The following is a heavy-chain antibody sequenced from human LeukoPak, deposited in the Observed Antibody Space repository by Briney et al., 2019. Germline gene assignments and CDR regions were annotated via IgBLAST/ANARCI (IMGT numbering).Heavy chain of an antibody. CDR3: ARDLGYCRSTSCLENWFDP. D-gene: IGHD2-2*01. Sequence: PGGSLRLSCAASGFTFSSYAMSWVRQAPGEGLEWVSDISGSGGDTYYADSVKGRFTISRDNAKNTLYLQMNSLRAEDTAVYYCARDLGYCRSTSCLENWFDPWGQGTLVTVSS. CDR1: GFTFSSYA. J-gene: IGHJ5*02. V-gene: IGHV3-23*01. CDR2: ISGSGGDT.